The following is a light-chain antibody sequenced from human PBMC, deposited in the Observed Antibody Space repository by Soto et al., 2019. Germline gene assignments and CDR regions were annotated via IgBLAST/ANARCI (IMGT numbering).Light chain of an antibody. CDR3: QQYGSSPPIT. J-gene: IGKJ5*01. CDR1: QSVSSSY. V-gene: IGKV3-20*01. CDR2: GAS. Sequence: EIVLTQPPGTLSLSPGERATLSCRASQSVSSSYLTWYQQKPGQAPRLVIYGASSRATGIPDRFSGSGSGTDFTLPISRLEAEDFAVYYCQQYGSSPPITFGQGTRLEIK.